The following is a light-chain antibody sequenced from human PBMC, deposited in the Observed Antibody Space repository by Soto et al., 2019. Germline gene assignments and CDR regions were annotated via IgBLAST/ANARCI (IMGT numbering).Light chain of an antibody. J-gene: IGLJ2*01. CDR1: SYNIGAGYD. Sequence: QSVLTQPPSVSGAPAQRVTISCTGSSYNIGAGYDVHWYQQLPGRAPKLLIYGNTNRPSGVPDRFSGSKSGTSASLAITGLQAEDEADYYCLSFDSSLSVVFGGGTKLTVL. CDR2: GNT. CDR3: LSFDSSLSVV. V-gene: IGLV1-40*01.